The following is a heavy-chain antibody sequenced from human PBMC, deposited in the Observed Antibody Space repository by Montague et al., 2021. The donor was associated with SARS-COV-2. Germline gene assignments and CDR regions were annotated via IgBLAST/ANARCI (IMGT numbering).Heavy chain of an antibody. CDR2: ISGSGST. D-gene: IGHD1-26*01. Sequence: SLRLSCAVSGFTISSYAMSWVRQPPGKGLEWVSAISGSGSTYYADSVTGRFTISRDNSKNTLYLQVNSMRAEDTAGYYCSPPVGASYHFDYWGQGTPVTVSS. CDR3: SPPVGASYHFDY. J-gene: IGHJ4*02. CDR1: GFTISSYA. V-gene: IGHV3-23*01.